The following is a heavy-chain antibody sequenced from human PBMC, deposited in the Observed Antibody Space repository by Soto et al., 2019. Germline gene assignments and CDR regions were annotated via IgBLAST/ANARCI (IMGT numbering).Heavy chain of an antibody. V-gene: IGHV1-18*01. CDR1: GYTFTSYG. Sequence: GASVKVSCKASGYTFTSYGISWVRQAPGQGLEWMGWISAYNGNTNYAQKLQGRVTMTTDTSTSTAYMELRSLRSDDTAVYYCARDSLHPNPHGGRDDRMDVWGKGTTVTVSS. D-gene: IGHD4-4*01. CDR3: ARDSLHPNPHGGRDDRMDV. J-gene: IGHJ6*03. CDR2: ISAYNGNT.